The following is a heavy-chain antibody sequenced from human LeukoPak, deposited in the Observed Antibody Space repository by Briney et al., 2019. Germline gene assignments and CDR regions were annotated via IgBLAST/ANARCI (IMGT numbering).Heavy chain of an antibody. V-gene: IGHV3-9*01. CDR3: VKGSPSYDSSGRFDY. J-gene: IGHJ4*02. D-gene: IGHD3-22*01. Sequence: GGSLRLSCAASGFTFDDYAMLWVRQAPGKGLEWVSGINWNSGTIGYADSVKGRFTIPRNNAKNSLYLQMNSLRAEDTALYYCVKGSPSYDSSGRFDYWGQGTLVTVSS. CDR2: INWNSGTI. CDR1: GFTFDDYA.